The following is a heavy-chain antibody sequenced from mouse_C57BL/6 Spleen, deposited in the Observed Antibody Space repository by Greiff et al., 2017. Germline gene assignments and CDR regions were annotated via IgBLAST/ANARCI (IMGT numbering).Heavy chain of an antibody. Sequence: DVKLVESGGGLVKPGGSLKLSCAASGFTFSDYGMHWVRQAPEKGLEWVAYISSGSSTIYYADTVKGRFTISRDNAKNTLFLQMTSLRSEDTAMYYCANYGNYVRFAYWGQGTLVTVSA. CDR2: ISSGSSTI. V-gene: IGHV5-17*01. D-gene: IGHD2-1*01. J-gene: IGHJ3*01. CDR1: GFTFSDYG. CDR3: ANYGNYVRFAY.